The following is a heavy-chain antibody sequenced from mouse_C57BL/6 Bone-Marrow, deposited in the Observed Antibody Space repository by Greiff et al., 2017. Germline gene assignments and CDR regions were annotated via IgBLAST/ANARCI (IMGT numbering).Heavy chain of an antibody. CDR2: SRNKANDYTT. CDR3: ARDSSDYYDMDY. D-gene: IGHD1-1*01. J-gene: IGHJ4*01. Sequence: EVKLVESGGGLVQSGRSLRLSCATSGFTFSDFYMEWVRQAPGKGLELIAASRNKANDYTTEYSVYVKGRFIVYRDTSPSILYLQWMALRAEYAAIYYCARDSSDYYDMDYWGKGTSVTVSS. CDR1: GFTFSDFY. V-gene: IGHV7-1*01.